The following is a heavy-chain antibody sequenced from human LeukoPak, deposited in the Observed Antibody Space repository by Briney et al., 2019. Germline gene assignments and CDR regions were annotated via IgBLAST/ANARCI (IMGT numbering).Heavy chain of an antibody. J-gene: IGHJ4*02. V-gene: IGHV4-39*07. Sequence: SETLSLTCTVSGGSISSGGYYWSWIRQHPGKGLEWIGSIYYSGSTYYNPSLKSRVTISVDTSKNQFSLKLSSVTAADTAVYYCARVLAYCSSTSCYYGDYWGQGTLVTVSS. CDR2: IYYSGST. D-gene: IGHD2-2*01. CDR3: ARVLAYCSSTSCYYGDY. CDR1: GGSISSGGYY.